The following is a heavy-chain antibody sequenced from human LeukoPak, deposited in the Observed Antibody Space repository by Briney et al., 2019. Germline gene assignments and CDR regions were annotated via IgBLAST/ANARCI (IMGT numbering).Heavy chain of an antibody. CDR2: ISYDGGYK. J-gene: IGHJ4*02. CDR3: ARGQRRHIDMAPSFDY. CDR1: GFTFSTYS. D-gene: IGHD5-24*01. Sequence: PGGSLRLSCAASGFTFSTYSMNWVRQAPGKGLEWVAVISYDGGYKYYADSVKGRFTISRDNSKNTLSLQMNSLRAEDTSVYYCARGQRRHIDMAPSFDYWGQGTLVTVSS. V-gene: IGHV3-30*03.